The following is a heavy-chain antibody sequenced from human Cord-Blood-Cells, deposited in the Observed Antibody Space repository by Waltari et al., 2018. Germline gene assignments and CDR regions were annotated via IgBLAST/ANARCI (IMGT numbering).Heavy chain of an antibody. J-gene: IGHJ4*02. CDR1: GGSFSGYY. CDR2: INHSGST. D-gene: IGHD1-26*01. Sequence: QVQLQQWGAGLLKPSETLSLTCAVYGGSFSGYYWSWIRQPPGKGLEWIGEINHSGSTNYNPSLKSRVTISVDTSKNQFSLKLSSVTAADTAVYYCARASGSYWAGDYFDYWGQGTLVTVSS. V-gene: IGHV4-34*01. CDR3: ARASGSYWAGDYFDY.